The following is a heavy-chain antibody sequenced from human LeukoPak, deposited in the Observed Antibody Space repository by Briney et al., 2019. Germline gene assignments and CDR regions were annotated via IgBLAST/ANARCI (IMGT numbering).Heavy chain of an antibody. Sequence: SVKVSCKPSGGTFSSYAISWVRQAPGQGLEWMGGIIPIFGTANYAQKFQGRVTITTDESTSTAYMELSSLRSEDTAVYYCARDRGEGVDLERGHYYYYMDVWGKGTTVTVSS. CDR2: IIPIFGTA. V-gene: IGHV1-69*05. CDR3: ARDRGEGVDLERGHYYYYMDV. CDR1: GGTFSSYA. J-gene: IGHJ6*03. D-gene: IGHD1-1*01.